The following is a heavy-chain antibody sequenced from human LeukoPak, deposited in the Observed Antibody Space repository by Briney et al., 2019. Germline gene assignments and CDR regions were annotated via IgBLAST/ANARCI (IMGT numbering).Heavy chain of an antibody. J-gene: IGHJ5*02. Sequence: SETLSLTCTVSGGSISSYYWSWIRQPAGKGLEWIGRIYTSGSTNYNPSLKSRVTMSVDTSKNQFSLKLSSVTAADTAVYYCARGPGWIQLRSAWFDPWGQGTLVTVYS. V-gene: IGHV4-4*07. CDR3: ARGPGWIQLRSAWFDP. CDR1: GGSISSYY. CDR2: IYTSGST. D-gene: IGHD5-18*01.